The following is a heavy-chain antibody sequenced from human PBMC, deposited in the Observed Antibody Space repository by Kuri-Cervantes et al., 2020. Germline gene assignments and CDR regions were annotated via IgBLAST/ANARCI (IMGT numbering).Heavy chain of an antibody. Sequence: ASVKVSCKASGYTFTNYYMHWVRQAPGQGLEWMGMINSSGGSTSHAQKFQGRVTMTRDTSTSTVYMELRSLRSDDTAVYYCASGGHYYDPLVGDYWGQGALVTVSS. CDR2: INSSGGST. J-gene: IGHJ4*02. V-gene: IGHV1-46*01. D-gene: IGHD3-22*01. CDR1: GYTFTNYY. CDR3: ASGGHYYDPLVGDY.